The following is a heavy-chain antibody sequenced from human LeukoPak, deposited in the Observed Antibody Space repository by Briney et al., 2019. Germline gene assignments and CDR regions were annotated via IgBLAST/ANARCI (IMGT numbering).Heavy chain of an antibody. CDR1: GFTFSSYG. J-gene: IGHJ5*02. V-gene: IGHV3-23*01. CDR3: AKDLNYDILTGYFP. Sequence: PGGSLRLSCAASGFTFSSYGMSWVRQAPGKGLEWVSAISGSGGSTYYADSVKGRFTISRDNSKNTLYLQMNSLRAEDTAVYYCAKDLNYDILTGYFPWGQGTLVTVSS. D-gene: IGHD3-9*01. CDR2: ISGSGGST.